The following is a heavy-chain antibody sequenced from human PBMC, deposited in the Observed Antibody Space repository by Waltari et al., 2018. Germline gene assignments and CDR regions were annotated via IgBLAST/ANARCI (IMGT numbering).Heavy chain of an antibody. J-gene: IGHJ3*02. CDR3: ARDHSQPMSHDAFYI. CDR1: GGTFSSYA. D-gene: IGHD3-10*02. V-gene: IGHV1-69*12. CDR2: FFPIFGTA. Sequence: QVQLVQSGAEVKKPGSSVKVSCKASGGTFSSYAISWVRQAPGQGLEWMGGFFPIFGTAHYGTTCQVRVTITAGESTSTAYMELSRLRFEDTAVYYCARDHSQPMSHDAFYIWGQGTMVTVSS.